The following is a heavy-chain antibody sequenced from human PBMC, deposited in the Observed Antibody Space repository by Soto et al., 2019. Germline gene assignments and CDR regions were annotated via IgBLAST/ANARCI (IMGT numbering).Heavy chain of an antibody. J-gene: IGHJ4*02. V-gene: IGHV3-11*01. Sequence: QVQLVESGRGLVKPGGSLRLSCAASGFTFSDYYMSWIRQAPGKGLEWVSYISSSGSTIYYADSVKGRFTISRDNAKNSXNLQMNSLRAEDTAVYYCARGPYDYVWGSDPPHFDYWGQGTLVTVSS. D-gene: IGHD3-16*02. CDR2: ISSSGSTI. CDR1: GFTFSDYY. CDR3: ARGPYDYVWGSDPPHFDY.